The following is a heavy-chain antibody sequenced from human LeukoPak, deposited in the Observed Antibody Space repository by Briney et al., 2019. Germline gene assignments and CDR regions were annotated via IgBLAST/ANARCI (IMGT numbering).Heavy chain of an antibody. D-gene: IGHD5-18*01. CDR2: INPSGGST. J-gene: IGHJ4*02. CDR1: GYTFTNYY. V-gene: IGHV1-46*01. CDR3: AREIGPIQLHLWGSAFDY. Sequence: ASVKVSCKTSGYTFTNYYMHWVRRAPGQGPEWMGIINPSGGSTSYAQKFQGRVTLTRYTSTSTVYMELSSLRSEDTAVYYCAREIGPIQLHLWGSAFDYWGQGTLVTVSS.